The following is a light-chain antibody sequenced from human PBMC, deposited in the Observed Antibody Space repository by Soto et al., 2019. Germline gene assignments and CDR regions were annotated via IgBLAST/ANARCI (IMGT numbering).Light chain of an antibody. V-gene: IGKV1-39*01. CDR3: QQSYTTPRT. J-gene: IGKJ2*01. CDR1: LSISSD. Sequence: DIQMTQSPSSLSASVGDSVTITCRASLSISSDLNWYQQKPGKAPKVLIFGASSLQSGVPSRFSGSGSGTDFTLTISSLQPEDSATYYCQQSYTTPRTFGQGTKLEIK. CDR2: GAS.